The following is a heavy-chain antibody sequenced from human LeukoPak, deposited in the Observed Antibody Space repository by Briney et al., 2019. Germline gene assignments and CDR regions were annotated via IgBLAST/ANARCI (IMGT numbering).Heavy chain of an antibody. CDR1: GFTFSSYG. J-gene: IGHJ4*02. D-gene: IGHD3-10*01. CDR2: IRYDGSNE. V-gene: IGHV3-30*02. CDR3: AKDLYGSGSYQIRLFDY. Sequence: GGSLRLSCAASGFTFSSYGMHWVRQAPGKGLEWVAFIRYDGSNEFYADSVKGRFTISRDNSKNTLYLQMDSLRAEDTAVYYCAKDLYGSGSYQIRLFDYWGQGTLVTVSS.